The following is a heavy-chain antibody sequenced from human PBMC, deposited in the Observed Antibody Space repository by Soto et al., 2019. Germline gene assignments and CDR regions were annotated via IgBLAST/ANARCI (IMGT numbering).Heavy chain of an antibody. D-gene: IGHD6-13*01. Sequence: HPGGSLRLSCAASGFTFSSYAMSWVRQAPGKGLEWVSAISGSGGSTYYADSVKGRFTISRDNSKNTLYLQMNSLRAEDTAVYYSAKDWGTSSWYRLGGGEYYFDYWGQGTLVTVSS. CDR1: GFTFSSYA. CDR3: AKDWGTSSWYRLGGGEYYFDY. V-gene: IGHV3-23*01. CDR2: ISGSGGST. J-gene: IGHJ4*02.